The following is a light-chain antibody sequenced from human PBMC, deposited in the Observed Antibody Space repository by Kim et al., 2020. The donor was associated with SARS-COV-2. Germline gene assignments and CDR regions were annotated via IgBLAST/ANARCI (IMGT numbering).Light chain of an antibody. V-gene: IGLV7-43*01. CDR1: TVAGTSGYH. CDR2: GTS. J-gene: IGLJ3*02. Sequence: PGGTVYLTCASNTVAGTSGYHPNWFQQKPEQPPRSLIYGTSNKHSWTPARFSGSLLGGKAALTVSGVQPEDEAEYYCLVVHNEAWVFGGGTKVTVL. CDR3: LVVHNEAWV.